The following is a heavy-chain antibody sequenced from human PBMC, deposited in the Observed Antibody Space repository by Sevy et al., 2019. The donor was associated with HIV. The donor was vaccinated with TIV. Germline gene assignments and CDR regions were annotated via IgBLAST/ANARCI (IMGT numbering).Heavy chain of an antibody. J-gene: IGHJ4*02. V-gene: IGHV3-53*01. D-gene: IGHD2-8*01. CDR3: ASHYCTSGSCYFDY. CDR2: IYSAGST. CDR1: GFSISSNY. Sequence: GGSLRLSCAVSGFSISSNYMSWVRQAPGKGPEWVSVIYSAGSTSYTDSVKGRFIFSKDNSKNTLSLEMSNLRAEDTAVYYCASHYCTSGSCYFDYWGQGTLVTVSS.